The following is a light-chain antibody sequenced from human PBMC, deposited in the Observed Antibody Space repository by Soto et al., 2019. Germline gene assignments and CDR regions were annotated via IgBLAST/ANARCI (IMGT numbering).Light chain of an antibody. CDR1: NIGSKS. CDR3: QVWASSSDHPGV. V-gene: IGLV3-21*04. Sequence: SYELTQPPSVSVAPGKTARITCGGNNIGSKSVHWYQQKPGQAPVVVIYYDSDRPSGIPERFSGSNSGNTATLTISRVEAGDEADYYCQVWASSSDHPGVFGGGTKLTVL. CDR2: YDS. J-gene: IGLJ2*01.